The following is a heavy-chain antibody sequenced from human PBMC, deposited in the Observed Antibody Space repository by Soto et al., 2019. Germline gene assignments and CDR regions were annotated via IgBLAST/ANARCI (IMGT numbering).Heavy chain of an antibody. D-gene: IGHD3-3*01. J-gene: IGHJ4*02. V-gene: IGHV1-69*01. CDR3: ATGVIWIGYSTVDS. Sequence: QVQLVQSGAEVKKPGSSVKVSCKASGGSFGNSAINWVRQTPGQGLEWLGGFIPVYRTLNYAQKFQGRVTITADESTGTAYMKLSSLASDDTAVYYCATGVIWIGYSTVDSWGQGTRVTVSS. CDR1: GGSFGNSA. CDR2: FIPVYRTL.